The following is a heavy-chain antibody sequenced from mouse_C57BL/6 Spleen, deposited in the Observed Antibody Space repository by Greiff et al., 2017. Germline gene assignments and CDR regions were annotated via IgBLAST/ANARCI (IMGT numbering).Heavy chain of an antibody. CDR2: IDPETGGT. Sequence: VQLQQSGAELVRPGASVTLSCKASGYTFTDYEMHWVKQTPVHGLEWIGAIDPETGGTAYNQKFKGKAILTADKSSSTAYMELRSLTSEDSAVYYCTSGTTVVARPWFAYWGQGTLVTVSA. CDR1: GYTFTDYE. J-gene: IGHJ3*01. V-gene: IGHV1-15*01. D-gene: IGHD1-1*01. CDR3: TSGTTVVARPWFAY.